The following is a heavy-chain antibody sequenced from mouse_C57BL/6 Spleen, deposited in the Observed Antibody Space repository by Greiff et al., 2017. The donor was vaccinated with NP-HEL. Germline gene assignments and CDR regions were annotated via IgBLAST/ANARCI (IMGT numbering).Heavy chain of an antibody. D-gene: IGHD4-1*01. J-gene: IGHJ2*01. CDR2: ISYDGSN. CDR1: GYSITSGYY. Sequence: EVQRVESGPGLVKPSQSLSLTCSVTGYSITSGYYWNWIRQFPGNKLEWMGYISYDGSNNYNPSLKNRISITRDTSKNQFFLKLNSVTTEDTATYYCASGELGFDYWGQGTTLTVSS. CDR3: ASGELGFDY. V-gene: IGHV3-6*01.